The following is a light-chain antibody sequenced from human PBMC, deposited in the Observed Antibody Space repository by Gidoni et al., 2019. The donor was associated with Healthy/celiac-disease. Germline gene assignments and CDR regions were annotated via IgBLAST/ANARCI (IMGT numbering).Light chain of an antibody. J-gene: IGLJ2*01. V-gene: IGLV2-14*01. CDR2: DVS. CDR3: SSYTSSSIV. Sequence: SDRTQPAHVSGSPGQSITISCTGTSSDLGGANTVSWYQQKPGKAPNLMIYDVSNRPSGVSTRFSGSKSGHTASLTISGLQAEDEADYYCSSYTSSSIVFGGGTKLTVL. CDR1: SSDLGGANT.